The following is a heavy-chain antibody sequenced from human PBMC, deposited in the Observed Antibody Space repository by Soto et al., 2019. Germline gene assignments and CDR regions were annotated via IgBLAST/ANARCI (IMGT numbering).Heavy chain of an antibody. CDR3: ARLRFLGYYGMDV. V-gene: IGHV1-46*04. Sequence: QVQLVQSGAEVKKPGASVKVSCKASGYTFSTYYLHWVRQAPGQGLEWMGVINPNGGATSYAQKLQGRGTMTRDKSTNTVYMELRSLRSEDTATYYCARLRFLGYYGMDVWGQGTTVTVSS. CDR2: INPNGGAT. CDR1: GYTFSTYY. D-gene: IGHD3-3*01. J-gene: IGHJ6*02.